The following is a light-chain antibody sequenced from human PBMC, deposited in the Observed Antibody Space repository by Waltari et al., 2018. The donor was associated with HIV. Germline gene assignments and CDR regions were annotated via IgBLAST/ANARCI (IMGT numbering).Light chain of an antibody. CDR1: SSNIGNDN. J-gene: IGLJ1*01. CDR3: VGWDASLSAYV. Sequence: QSVLTHPPSPSGTPGQRVTISCSVSSSNIGNDNVYWYQQLPGATPKPLIYKNIQRPQWLPSRFAGSKSRTSAYLAISRLRSEDEADYYCVGWDASLSAYVFGAGTKVTVL. V-gene: IGLV1-47*01. CDR2: KNI.